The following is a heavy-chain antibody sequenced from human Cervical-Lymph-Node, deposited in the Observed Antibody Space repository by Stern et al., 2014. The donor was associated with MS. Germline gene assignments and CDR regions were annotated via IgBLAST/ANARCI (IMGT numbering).Heavy chain of an antibody. V-gene: IGHV2-70*01. J-gene: IGHJ3*02. D-gene: IGHD6-6*01. Sequence: VTLKESGPALVKPTQTLTLTCTFSGFSLTTSGMCVSWIRQPPGKALEWLAFIDWDDDKSYNTSLKTRLTISKDTSKNQVVLTMTNMDPVDTATYYCARFYSSSSFADAFDIWGQWTMVTVSS. CDR3: ARFYSSSSFADAFDI. CDR1: GFSLTTSGMC. CDR2: IDWDDDK.